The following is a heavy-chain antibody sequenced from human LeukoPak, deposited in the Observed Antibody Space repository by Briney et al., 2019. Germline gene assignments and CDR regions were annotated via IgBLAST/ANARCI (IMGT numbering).Heavy chain of an antibody. V-gene: IGHV4-34*01. CDR3: ARGDDSRGWYQANWFDP. J-gene: IGHJ5*02. CDR1: GGSFSGYY. CDR2: INHSGST. Sequence: SETLSLTCAVYGGSFSGYYWSWIRQPPGKGLEWIGEINHSGSTNYNPSLKSRVTISVDTSKNQFSLKLSSVTAADTAVYYCARGDDSRGWYQANWFDPWGQGTLVTVSS. D-gene: IGHD6-19*01.